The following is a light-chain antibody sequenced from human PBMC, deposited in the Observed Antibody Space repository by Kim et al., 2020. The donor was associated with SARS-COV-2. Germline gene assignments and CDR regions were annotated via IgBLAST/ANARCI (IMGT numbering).Light chain of an antibody. CDR2: GAS. CDR1: QSISKF. Sequence: ASVGDRVTITCRARQSISKFFKWYQQKPGEAPKLLIYGASSLRSGVPSRFSGSGSGTDFTLTISSLQPEDFATYYCQQSYNTPPTFGQGTKVDIK. J-gene: IGKJ1*01. CDR3: QQSYNTPPT. V-gene: IGKV1-39*01.